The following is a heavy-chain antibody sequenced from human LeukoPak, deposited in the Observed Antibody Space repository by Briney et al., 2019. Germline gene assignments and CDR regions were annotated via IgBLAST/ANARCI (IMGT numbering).Heavy chain of an antibody. CDR3: ARMVTYSDY. J-gene: IGHJ4*02. Sequence: GASVKVSCKASEHTFTNYDINWVRQVAGHGLEWMGWMNPNRGHTRYAQKFQGRITMTRNTSISTVYMELSSLRSEDTAVYYCARMVTYSDYWGQGSQVIVSS. V-gene: IGHV1-8*01. D-gene: IGHD2-21*02. CDR2: MNPNRGHT. CDR1: EHTFTNYD.